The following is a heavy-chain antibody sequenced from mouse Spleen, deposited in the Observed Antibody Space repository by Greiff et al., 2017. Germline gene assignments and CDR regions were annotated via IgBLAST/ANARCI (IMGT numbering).Heavy chain of an antibody. V-gene: IGHV1-64*01. Sequence: QVQLQQPGAELVKPGASVKMSCKASGYTFTSYWMHWVKQRPGQGLEWIGMIHPNSGSTNYNEKFKSKATLTVDKSSSTAYMQLSSLTSEDSAVYYCARGRIMDGPDLWGQGTLVTVSA. J-gene: IGHJ3*02. CDR3: ARGRIMDGPDL. CDR1: GYTFTSYW. CDR2: IHPNSGST. D-gene: IGHD2-3*01.